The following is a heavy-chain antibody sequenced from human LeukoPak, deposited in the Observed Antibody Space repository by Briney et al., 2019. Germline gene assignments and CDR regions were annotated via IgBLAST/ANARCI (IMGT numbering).Heavy chain of an antibody. CDR1: GFTFGNYG. CDR2: IRYDGSEK. Sequence: GGSLRLSCAASGFTFGNYGMHWVRQAPGKGLEWVAFIRYDGSEKYYVDSVKGRFTISRDNAKNSLYLQMNSLRAEDTAVYYCARWGVRDIVVVPAAISSLDVWAKGTTVTVSS. CDR3: ARWGVRDIVVVPAAISSLDV. V-gene: IGHV3-30*02. D-gene: IGHD2-2*01. J-gene: IGHJ6*04.